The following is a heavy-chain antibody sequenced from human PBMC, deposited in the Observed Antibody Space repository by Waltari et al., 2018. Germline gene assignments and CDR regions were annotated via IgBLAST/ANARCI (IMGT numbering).Heavy chain of an antibody. V-gene: IGHV3-74*01. Sequence: EVQLVESGGGLVQPGGSLRLSCAASGFTFSSYWMHWVRQAPGKGLVSVAHSKTGGSITNYADSVKGRFTISRDNAKNTLFLQMNSLRADDTAVYYCVLYSSSFLGDCWGQGTLVTVSS. CDR3: VLYSSSFLGDC. CDR1: GFTFSSYW. D-gene: IGHD6-13*01. CDR2: SKTGGSIT. J-gene: IGHJ4*02.